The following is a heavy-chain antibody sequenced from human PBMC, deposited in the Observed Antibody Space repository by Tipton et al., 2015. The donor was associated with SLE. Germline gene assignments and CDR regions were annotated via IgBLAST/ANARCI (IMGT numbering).Heavy chain of an antibody. J-gene: IGHJ3*02. CDR3: AKDIPPLRGDYGYAFDI. CDR1: GFTFGDYA. CDR2: IRSKAYGGTT. Sequence: SLRLSCTASGFTFGDYAMSWVRQAPGKGLEWVGFIRSKAYGGTTEYAASVKGRFTISRDNAKNSLYLQMNSLRAEDTALYYCAKDIPPLRGDYGYAFDIWGQGTMVTVSS. D-gene: IGHD4-17*01. V-gene: IGHV3-49*04.